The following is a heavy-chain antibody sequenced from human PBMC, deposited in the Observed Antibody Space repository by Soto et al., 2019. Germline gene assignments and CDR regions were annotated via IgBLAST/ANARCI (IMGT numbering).Heavy chain of an antibody. CDR2: INHSGST. Sequence: SETLSLTCAVYGGSFSGYYWSWIRQPPGKGLEWIGEINHSGSTNYNPSLKSRVTISVDTSKNQFSLKLSSVTAADTAVYYCARGTLYGGNDDYWGQGTLVTVSS. V-gene: IGHV4-34*01. J-gene: IGHJ4*02. D-gene: IGHD5-12*01. CDR3: ARGTLYGGNDDY. CDR1: GGSFSGYY.